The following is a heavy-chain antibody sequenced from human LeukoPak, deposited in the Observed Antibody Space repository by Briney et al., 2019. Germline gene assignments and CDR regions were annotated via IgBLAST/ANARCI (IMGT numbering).Heavy chain of an antibody. CDR3: ARDRDGDYGLDY. CDR2: IYYSGST. J-gene: IGHJ4*02. V-gene: IGHV4-39*07. CDR1: GGSISSSSYY. D-gene: IGHD4-17*01. Sequence: SETLSLTCTVSGGSISSSSYYWGWIRQPPGKGLEWIGSIYYSGSTYYNPSLKSRVTISVDTSKNQFSLKLSSVTATDTAVYYCARDRDGDYGLDYWGQGTLVTVSS.